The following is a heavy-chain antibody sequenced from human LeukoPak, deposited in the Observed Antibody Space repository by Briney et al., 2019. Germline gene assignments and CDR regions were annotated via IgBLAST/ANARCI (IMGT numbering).Heavy chain of an antibody. D-gene: IGHD2-21*01. Sequence: GGSLRLSCAASGYTFNDYGVSWVRQAPTKGLEWISGITWSGAATAYADSVKGRFTISRDNAKNSLFLETNSLIAEDTALYYCARGFRDGPLYGMDVWGQGTTVTVSS. V-gene: IGHV3-20*04. CDR1: GYTFNDYG. CDR3: ARGFRDGPLYGMDV. CDR2: ITWSGAAT. J-gene: IGHJ6*02.